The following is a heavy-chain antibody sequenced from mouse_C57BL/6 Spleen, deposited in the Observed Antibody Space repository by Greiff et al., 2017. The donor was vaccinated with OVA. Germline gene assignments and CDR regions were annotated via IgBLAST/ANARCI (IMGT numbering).Heavy chain of an antibody. V-gene: IGHV1-15*01. CDR3: TGTTVVAH. Sequence: QVQLKESGAELVRPGASVTLSCKASGYTFTDYEMHWVKQTPVHGLEWIGAIDPETGGTAYNQKFKGKAILTADKSSSTAYMERRSLTAEDSAVYYCTGTTVVAHWGQGTLVTVSA. D-gene: IGHD1-1*01. J-gene: IGHJ3*01. CDR1: GYTFTDYE. CDR2: IDPETGGT.